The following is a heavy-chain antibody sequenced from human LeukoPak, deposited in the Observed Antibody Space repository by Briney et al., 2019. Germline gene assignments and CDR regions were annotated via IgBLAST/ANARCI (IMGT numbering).Heavy chain of an antibody. Sequence: GGSPRLSCAASGFTVSSNYMSWVRQAPGKGLEWVSVIYSGGSTYYADSVKGRSTISRHNSKNTLYLQMNSLRAEDTAVYYCARASAKSRGYYYGMDVWGQGTTVTVSS. CDR1: GFTVSSNY. J-gene: IGHJ6*02. D-gene: IGHD6-25*01. CDR3: ARASAKSRGYYYGMDV. CDR2: IYSGGST. V-gene: IGHV3-53*04.